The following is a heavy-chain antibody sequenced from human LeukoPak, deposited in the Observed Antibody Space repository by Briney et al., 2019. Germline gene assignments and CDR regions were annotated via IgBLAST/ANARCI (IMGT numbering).Heavy chain of an antibody. V-gene: IGHV3-33*08. CDR2: IWYDGSNK. D-gene: IGHD6-19*01. J-gene: IGHJ4*02. CDR1: GFTFRSHA. Sequence: PGGSLRLSCAASGFTFRSHAMHWVRQAPGKGLEWVAVIWYDGSNKYYADSVKGRFTISRDNSKNTLYLQMNSLRAEDTAVYYCARVSSSGWYTFDYWGQGTLVTVSS. CDR3: ARVSSSGWYTFDY.